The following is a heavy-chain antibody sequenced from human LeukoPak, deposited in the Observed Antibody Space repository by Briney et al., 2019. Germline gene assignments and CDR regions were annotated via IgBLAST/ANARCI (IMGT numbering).Heavy chain of an antibody. CDR3: AKGEGAAPRYDAFDF. CDR1: TSLLASDS. D-gene: IGHD3-16*01. J-gene: IGHJ3*01. Sequence: GGSLRLSCVPSTSLLASDSMTWVRQAPGKGLQWISTITGSGSRIYYADSVKGRFTLSRDNTKNTLHVQMNSLRAEDTPVYSCAKGEGAAPRYDAFDFCGEETLVTVSS. CDR2: ITGSGSRI. V-gene: IGHV3-23*01.